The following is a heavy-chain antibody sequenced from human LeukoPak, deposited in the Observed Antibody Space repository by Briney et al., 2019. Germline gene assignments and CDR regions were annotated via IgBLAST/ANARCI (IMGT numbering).Heavy chain of an antibody. D-gene: IGHD6-19*01. CDR1: GGSISSGDYY. V-gene: IGHV4-30-4*08. CDR3: ARLYSSSDFDY. J-gene: IGHJ4*02. Sequence: SETLSLTCTVPGGSISSGDYYWSWIRQPPGKGLEWIGYIYYSGSTYYNPSLKSRVTISVDTSKNQFSLKLSSVTAADTAVYYCARLYSSSDFDYWGQGTLVTVSS. CDR2: IYYSGST.